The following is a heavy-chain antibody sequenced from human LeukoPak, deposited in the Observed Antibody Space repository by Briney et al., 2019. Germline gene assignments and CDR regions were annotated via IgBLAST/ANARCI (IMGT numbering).Heavy chain of an antibody. CDR1: GFTFSSYA. V-gene: IGHV3-30-3*01. J-gene: IGHJ6*02. Sequence: GGSLRLSCAASGFTFSSYAMHWVRQAPGKGLEWVAVISYDGSNKYYADSVKGRFTISRDNSKNTLYLQMNSLRAEDTAVCYCARSRYGMDVWGQGTTVTVSS. CDR3: ARSRYGMDV. CDR2: ISYDGSNK.